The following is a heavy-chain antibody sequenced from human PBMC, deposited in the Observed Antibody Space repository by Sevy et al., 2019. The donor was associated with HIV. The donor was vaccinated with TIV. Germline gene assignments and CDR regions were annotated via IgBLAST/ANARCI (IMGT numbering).Heavy chain of an antibody. D-gene: IGHD4-4*01. J-gene: IGHJ4*02. CDR1: GFTFSRYS. V-gene: IGHV3-48*01. CDR3: ARTSTVATGYFDY. CDR2: IVGGSSTI. Sequence: GGSLRLSCAASGFTFSRYSMNWVRQAPGKGLEWISYIVGGSSTIYYADSVKGRFTISRDNAKNSLYLQLNSLRAEDTAVYYCARTSTVATGYFDYWGQRTLVTVSS.